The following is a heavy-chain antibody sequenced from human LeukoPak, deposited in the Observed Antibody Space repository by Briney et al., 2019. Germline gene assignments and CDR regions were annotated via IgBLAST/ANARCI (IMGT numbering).Heavy chain of an antibody. CDR1: GFTFSSYG. V-gene: IGHV3-30*02. Sequence: GGSLRLSCAASGFTFSSYGMHWVRQAPGKGLEWVAFIRYDGSNKYYADSVKGRFTISGDNSKNTLYLQMNSLRAEDTAVYYCAKDQQLLWFGELFDWGQGTLVTVSS. CDR2: IRYDGSNK. CDR3: AKDQQLLWFGELFD. J-gene: IGHJ4*02. D-gene: IGHD3-10*01.